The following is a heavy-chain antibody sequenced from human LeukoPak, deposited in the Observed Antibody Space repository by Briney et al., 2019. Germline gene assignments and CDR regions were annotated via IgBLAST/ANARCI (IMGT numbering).Heavy chain of an antibody. Sequence: GGSLRLSCATSGFTFDDYAFHWVRHVPGKGLEWVSLISRDGGTTSYGDSGKGRFTISRDNSKNSLYMQTNSLKTEDSALYYCTKDFSGSYENWGQGTLVSVSS. V-gene: IGHV3-43*02. CDR3: TKDFSGSYEN. D-gene: IGHD3-10*01. J-gene: IGHJ4*02. CDR1: GFTFDDYA. CDR2: ISRDGGTT.